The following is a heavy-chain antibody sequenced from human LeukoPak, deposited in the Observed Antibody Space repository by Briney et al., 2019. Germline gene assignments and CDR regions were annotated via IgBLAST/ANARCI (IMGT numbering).Heavy chain of an antibody. CDR1: GDSVSSNSAA. V-gene: IGHV6-1*01. J-gene: IGHJ3*02. D-gene: IGHD3-10*01. CDR2: TYYRSKWYN. Sequence: SQTLSLTCAISGDSVSSNSAAWNWIRQSPSRGLEWLGRTYYRSKWYNDYAVSVKSRITINPDTSKNQFSLQLNSVTPEDTAVYYCARGKRITMVRGVILDAFDIWGQGTMVTVSS. CDR3: ARGKRITMVRGVILDAFDI.